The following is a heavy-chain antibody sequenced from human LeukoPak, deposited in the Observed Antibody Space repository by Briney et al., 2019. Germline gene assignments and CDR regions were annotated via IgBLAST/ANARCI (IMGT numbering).Heavy chain of an antibody. J-gene: IGHJ4*02. CDR2: ISGSGGST. CDR1: GFTFSSCA. D-gene: IGHD2-8*02. Sequence: GGSLRLSCAASGFTFSSCAMSWVRQAPGKGLEWVSAISGSGGSTYYADSVEGRFTISRDNSKNTLYLQMNSLRAEDTAVYYCVNLVGLYGGGDYWGQGTLVTVSS. CDR3: VNLVGLYGGGDY. V-gene: IGHV3-23*01.